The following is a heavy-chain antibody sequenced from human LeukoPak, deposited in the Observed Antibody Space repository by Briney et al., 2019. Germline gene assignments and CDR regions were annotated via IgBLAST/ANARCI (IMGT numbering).Heavy chain of an antibody. CDR1: GGSFSGYY. CDR3: AKDGSMPWEYYMDV. CDR2: ISSSSSTI. V-gene: IGHV3-11*04. Sequence: LSLTCAVYGGSFSGYYWTWIREPPGKGLEWVSYISSSSSTIYYADSVKGRFTISRDNAKNSLHLEMNSLRAEDTAVYYCAKDGSMPWEYYMDVWGKGTTVTISS. D-gene: IGHD2/OR15-2a*01. J-gene: IGHJ6*03.